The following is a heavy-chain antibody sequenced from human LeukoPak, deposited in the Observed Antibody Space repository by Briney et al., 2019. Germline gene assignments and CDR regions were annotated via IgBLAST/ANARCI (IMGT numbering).Heavy chain of an antibody. J-gene: IGHJ4*02. Sequence: SETLSLTCTVSGGSISSYYWSWIRQPPGKGLEWIGYIYTSGSTNYNPSLKSRVTISIDTSKNQLSLNLNSVTAADTAVYFCSRDLDSRKLGYWGQGTLVTVSS. D-gene: IGHD3-22*01. CDR2: IYTSGST. CDR3: SRDLDSRKLGY. CDR1: GGSISSYY. V-gene: IGHV4-4*09.